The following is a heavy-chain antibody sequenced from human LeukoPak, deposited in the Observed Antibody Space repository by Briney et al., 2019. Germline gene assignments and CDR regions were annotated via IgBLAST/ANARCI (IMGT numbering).Heavy chain of an antibody. V-gene: IGHV1-18*01. D-gene: IGHD6-19*01. CDR1: GYTFTSYG. CDR2: VSAYNGKT. CDR3: ARPDPKNSGHKYFDY. J-gene: IGHJ4*02. Sequence: ASVKVSCKAFGYTFTSYGISWLRQAPGQGLEWMGWVSAYNGKTNYVQDLQGRLTFTTDASTNTAYMELRNLRSDDTAAYFCARPDPKNSGHKYFDYWGQGTLVTVSS.